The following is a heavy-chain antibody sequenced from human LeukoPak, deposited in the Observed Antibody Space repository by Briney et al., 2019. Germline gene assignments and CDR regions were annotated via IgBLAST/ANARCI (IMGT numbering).Heavy chain of an antibody. D-gene: IGHD5-24*01. CDR3: ARVGRWLQLRDY. J-gene: IGHJ4*02. CDR2: INHSGST. V-gene: IGHV4-34*01. CDR1: GGSFSGYY. Sequence: KSSETLSLTCAVYGGSFSGYYWSWIRQPPGKGLEWIGEINHSGSTNYNPSLKSRVTISVDTSKNQFSLKLSSVTAADTAVYYCARVGRWLQLRDYWGQGTLVTVSS.